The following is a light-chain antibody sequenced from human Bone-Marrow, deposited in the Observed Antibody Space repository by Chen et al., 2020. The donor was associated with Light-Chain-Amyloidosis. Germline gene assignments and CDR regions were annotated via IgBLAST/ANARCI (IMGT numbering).Light chain of an antibody. CDR2: NDS. V-gene: IGLV3-25*03. Sequence: SYELTQPPSGSVSPGQTARISCPGDGLPKQYAYWYQQKPGQAPVLVIYNDSERPSGIPERFSGSSSGTTVTLTISGVQAEDEADYYCQSADTTDTLYVLFGGGTKLTVL. J-gene: IGLJ2*01. CDR3: QSADTTDTLYVL. CDR1: GLPKQY.